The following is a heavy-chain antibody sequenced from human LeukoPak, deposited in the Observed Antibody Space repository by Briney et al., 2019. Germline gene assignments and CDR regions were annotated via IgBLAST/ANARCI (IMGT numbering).Heavy chain of an antibody. Sequence: GGSLRLSCAASGFTFSDYYMSWIRQAPGKGLECVSYISSSGNTTYHADSVKGRFTISRDNAMNSLYLQMNSLRAEDTAVYYCARAYRGVPDYWGQGTLVTVSS. J-gene: IGHJ4*02. D-gene: IGHD3-10*01. CDR2: ISSSGNTT. V-gene: IGHV3-11*04. CDR1: GFTFSDYY. CDR3: ARAYRGVPDY.